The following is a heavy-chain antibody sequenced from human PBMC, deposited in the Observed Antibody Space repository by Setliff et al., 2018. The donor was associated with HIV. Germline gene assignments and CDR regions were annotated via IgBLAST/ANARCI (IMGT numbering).Heavy chain of an antibody. V-gene: IGHV3-23*01. CDR1: GFTFRNYQ. J-gene: IGHJ4*02. CDR3: AKTSNTGYLFCSDY. CDR2: ITIGRGDV. Sequence: PGGSLRLSCAASGFTFRNYQMNWVRQAPGKGLEWVSSITIGRGDVFYADSVKGRFTISRDNSKNTVYLQMNSLRAEDTAVYYCAKTSNTGYLFCSDYWGQGTLVTVSS. D-gene: IGHD3-9*01.